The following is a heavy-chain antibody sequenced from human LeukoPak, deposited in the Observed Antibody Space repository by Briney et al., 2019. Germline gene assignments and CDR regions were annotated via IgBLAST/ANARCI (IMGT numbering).Heavy chain of an antibody. D-gene: IGHD3-10*01. V-gene: IGHV1-46*01. CDR3: VVGASGGFDY. Sequence: ASVKVSCKASGYTFTSYYMHWVRQAPGQGLEWMGIINPSGGSTSCAQKFQGRVTMTRDTSTSTVYMELSSLRSEDTAVYYCVVGASGGFDYWGQGTLVTVSS. CDR2: INPSGGST. CDR1: GYTFTSYY. J-gene: IGHJ4*02.